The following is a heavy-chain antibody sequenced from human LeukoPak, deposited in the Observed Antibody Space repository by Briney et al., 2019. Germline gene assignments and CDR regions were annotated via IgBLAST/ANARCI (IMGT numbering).Heavy chain of an antibody. CDR2: ISYDGSNK. CDR1: GFTFSSYA. D-gene: IGHD3-22*01. V-gene: IGHV3-30*01. CDR3: ARGYYYDSSGYLGGYFDY. J-gene: IGHJ4*02. Sequence: GGSLRLSCAASGFTFSSYAMHWVRQAPGKGLEWVAVISYDGSNKYYADSVKGRFTISRDNSKNTLYLQMNSLRAEDTAVYYCARGYYYDSSGYLGGYFDYWGQGTLVTVSS.